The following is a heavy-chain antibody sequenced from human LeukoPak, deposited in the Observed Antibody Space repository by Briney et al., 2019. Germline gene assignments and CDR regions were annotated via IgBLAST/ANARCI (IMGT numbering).Heavy chain of an antibody. CDR1: GFTFDDFA. Sequence: GGSLRLSCAASGFTFDDFAMHWVRQVPGKGLEWVSGISWNSGSIGYADSVKGRFTISRDNAKNSLYLEMNSLRTEDMALYYCARSGYDWDNWFDPWGQGTLVIVSS. J-gene: IGHJ5*02. D-gene: IGHD5-12*01. CDR2: ISWNSGSI. CDR3: ARSGYDWDNWFDP. V-gene: IGHV3-9*03.